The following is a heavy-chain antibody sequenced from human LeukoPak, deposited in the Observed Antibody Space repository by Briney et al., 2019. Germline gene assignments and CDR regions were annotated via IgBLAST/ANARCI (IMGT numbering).Heavy chain of an antibody. CDR2: INPNSGGT. D-gene: IGHD3-22*01. CDR1: GYTFTGYY. V-gene: IGHV1-2*04. Sequence: GASVKVSCKASGYTFTGYYMHWVRQAPGQGLEWMGWINPNSGGTNYAQKFQGWVTMTRDTSISTAYMELSRLRSDDTAVYYCARDRTPYGDSSGYHDAFDIWGQGTMVTVSS. J-gene: IGHJ3*02. CDR3: ARDRTPYGDSSGYHDAFDI.